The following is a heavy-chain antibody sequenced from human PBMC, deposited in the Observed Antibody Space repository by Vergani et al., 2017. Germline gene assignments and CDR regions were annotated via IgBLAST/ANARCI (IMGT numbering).Heavy chain of an antibody. D-gene: IGHD6-6*01. J-gene: IGHJ5*02. Sequence: EVQLEESGGGLVLPGRSLRLSCVASGFTSAGYAMDWVRQAPGKGLEWVSGISWNSNSIGYADSVKGRFTISRDNAKNSLYLQMNSLRAEDTALYYCAKDLGTSSGGGWFDPWGQGTLVTVSS. CDR3: AKDLGTSSGGGWFDP. V-gene: IGHV3-9*02. CDR2: ISWNSNSI. CDR1: GFTSAGYA.